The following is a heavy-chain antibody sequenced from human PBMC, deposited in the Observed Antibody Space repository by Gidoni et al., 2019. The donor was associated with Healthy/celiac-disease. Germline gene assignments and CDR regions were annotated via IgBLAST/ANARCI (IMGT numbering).Heavy chain of an antibody. J-gene: IGHJ4*02. CDR2: ISYDGSNK. CDR3: ARETYYYDSSGYYYVVDY. CDR1: RFTFSTYA. Sequence: QVQLVASWGGVVQPGRSLRLSCAASRFTFSTYAMHWVRQAPGKGLECVAVISYDGSNKYYADSVKGRFTISRDNSKNTLYLKMNSLRAEDTAVYYCARETYYYDSSGYYYVVDYWGQGTLVTVSS. V-gene: IGHV3-30*04. D-gene: IGHD3-22*01.